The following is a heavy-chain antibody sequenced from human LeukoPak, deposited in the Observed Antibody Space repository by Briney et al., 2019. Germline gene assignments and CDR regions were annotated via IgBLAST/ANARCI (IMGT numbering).Heavy chain of an antibody. J-gene: IGHJ4*02. Sequence: SETLSLTCTVFGDSITSDYHWTWIRQPPGKGLEWIGYIFHSGGTYYSLSLRSRATISIDRSKNQFSLNLSSVTAADTAVYYCARLDSSSSNPGVVDYWGQGTLVTVSS. CDR2: IFHSGGT. V-gene: IGHV4-38-2*02. D-gene: IGHD3-22*01. CDR3: ARLDSSSSNPGVVDY. CDR1: GDSITSDYH.